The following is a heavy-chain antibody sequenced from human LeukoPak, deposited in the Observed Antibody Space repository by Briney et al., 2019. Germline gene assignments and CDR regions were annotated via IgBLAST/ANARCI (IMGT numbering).Heavy chain of an antibody. J-gene: IGHJ4*02. D-gene: IGHD5-18*01. Sequence: SETLSLTCAVYGGSFSGYYWSWIRQTPGKGLEWIGEINHSGSTNYNPSLKSRVTISVDTSKNQFSLKLSSVTAADTAVYYCARGFHRYSYGFGVYYFDYWGQGTLVTVSS. CDR1: GGSFSGYY. V-gene: IGHV4-34*01. CDR3: ARGFHRYSYGFGVYYFDY. CDR2: INHSGST.